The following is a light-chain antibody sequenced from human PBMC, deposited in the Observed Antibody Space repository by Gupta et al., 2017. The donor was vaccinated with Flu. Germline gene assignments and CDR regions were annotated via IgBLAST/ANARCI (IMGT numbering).Light chain of an antibody. J-gene: IGKJ1*01. CDR2: EVS. V-gene: IGKV2D-29*01. CDR3: MQRVKFRT. Sequence: DIVMTQTPLSLSVTPGQAASISYFFWYVQKPGQPPQLLIYEVSKRFSGVPDRFSGSGSGTDFTLQISRVEAEDVGIDYCMQRVKFRTFGQGTKVEIK.